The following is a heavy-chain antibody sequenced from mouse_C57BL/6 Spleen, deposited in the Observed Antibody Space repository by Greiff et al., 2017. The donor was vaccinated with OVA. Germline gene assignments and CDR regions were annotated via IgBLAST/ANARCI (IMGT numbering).Heavy chain of an antibody. CDR2: FFPVRGNP. Sequence: QVQLQQSGPELVKPGASVKISCKASGYSFTSSYIHWVKQRPGRGLEWIGWFFPVRGNPKYNEKFKGKATLPADTSSSPAYLQRSSLTSEDSAVYYGARTGDYDGGDGGQGATLTVSS. CDR1: GYSFTSSY. D-gene: IGHD2-4*01. J-gene: IGHJ2*01. V-gene: IGHV1-66*01. CDR3: ARTGDYDGGD.